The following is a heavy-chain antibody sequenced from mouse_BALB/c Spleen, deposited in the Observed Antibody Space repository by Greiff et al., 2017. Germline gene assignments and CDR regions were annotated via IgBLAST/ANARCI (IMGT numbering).Heavy chain of an antibody. D-gene: IGHD2-1*01. CDR2: ISCYNGAT. CDR1: GYSFTGYY. V-gene: IGHV1S34*01. Sequence: LVKTGASVKISCKASGYSFTGYYIHWVKQSHGKSLEWIGYISCYNGATSYNQKFKGEATFTVDTSSGTAYMQFNSLTSEDSAVYYCAGDYGNFAWFAYWGQGTLVTVSA. CDR3: AGDYGNFAWFAY. J-gene: IGHJ3*01.